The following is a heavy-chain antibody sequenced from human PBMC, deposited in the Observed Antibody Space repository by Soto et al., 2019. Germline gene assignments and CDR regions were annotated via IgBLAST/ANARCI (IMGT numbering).Heavy chain of an antibody. CDR2: INPKFGDT. D-gene: IGHD3-10*02. Sequence: QVQLVQSGAEVKEPGDSVRVSCEASGYTFTAYYIHWVRQAPGQGLEWMGWINPKFGDTTYAQDFQGRVSMTRDMSISTVYMELIRLTSDDMAIYFCARNMDYYYGRGSGNEHGVWGQGTTVTVFS. CDR1: GYTFTAYY. J-gene: IGHJ6*02. V-gene: IGHV1-2*02. CDR3: ARNMDYYYGRGSGNEHGV.